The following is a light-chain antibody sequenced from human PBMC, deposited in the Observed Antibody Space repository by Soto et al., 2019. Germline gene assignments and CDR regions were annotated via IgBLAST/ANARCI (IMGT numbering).Light chain of an antibody. CDR3: GAWYTGLSGVV. V-gene: IGLV1-51*01. J-gene: IGLJ2*01. CDR2: DDN. CDR1: SSNIGNNY. Sequence: QSVLTQPPSVSAAPGQKVIISCSGSSSNIGNNYVSWYQQLPGTAPRLLIYDDNKRPSGIPDRFSCSYSATSATLVITGLQQGDEAAYYCGAWYTGLSGVVFGGGTKLTVL.